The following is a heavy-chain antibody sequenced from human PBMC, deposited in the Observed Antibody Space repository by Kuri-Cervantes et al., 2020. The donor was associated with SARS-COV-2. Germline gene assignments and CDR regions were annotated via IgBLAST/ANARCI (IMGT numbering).Heavy chain of an antibody. J-gene: IGHJ4*02. CDR1: GFTFSSYW. V-gene: IGHV3-7*01. D-gene: IGHD2-21*02. CDR3: ARDGDSYIPVLDY. Sequence: LSLTCAASGFTFSSYWMSWVRQAPGKGLEWVANIKQDGSEKYYVDSVKGRFTISRDNAKNSLYLQMNSLRAEDTAVYYCARDGDSYIPVLDYWGQGTLVTVSS. CDR2: IKQDGSEK.